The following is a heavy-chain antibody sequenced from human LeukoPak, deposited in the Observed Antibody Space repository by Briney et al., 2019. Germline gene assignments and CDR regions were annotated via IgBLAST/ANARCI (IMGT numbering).Heavy chain of an antibody. CDR2: LSGGSEHI. J-gene: IGHJ4*02. Sequence: GGSLRLSCAASGFTFSSYNMYWVRQAPGQGLEWVSSLSGGSEHIYYADPVKGRFTISRDNAKNSLYLQMNSLRAEDTAVYYCARIGSGWYWDYWGQGTLVTVSS. CDR1: GFTFSSYN. D-gene: IGHD6-19*01. V-gene: IGHV3-21*01. CDR3: ARIGSGWYWDY.